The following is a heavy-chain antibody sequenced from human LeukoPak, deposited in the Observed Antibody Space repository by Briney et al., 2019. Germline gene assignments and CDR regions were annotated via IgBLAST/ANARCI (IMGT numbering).Heavy chain of an antibody. V-gene: IGHV3-30*18. J-gene: IGHJ6*02. D-gene: IGHD1-7*01. Sequence: PGGSLRLSCAASGFTFSSYGMHWVRQAPGKGLEWVAVISYDGSNKYYADSVKGRFTISRDNSKNTLYLQMNCLRAEDTAVYYCAKDEAGTTTGYYYYGMDVWGQGTTVTVSS. CDR2: ISYDGSNK. CDR3: AKDEAGTTTGYYYYGMDV. CDR1: GFTFSSYG.